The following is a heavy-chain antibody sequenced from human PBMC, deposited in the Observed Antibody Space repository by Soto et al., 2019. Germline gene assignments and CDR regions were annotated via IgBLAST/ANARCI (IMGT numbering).Heavy chain of an antibody. CDR2: IVPIYRTA. CDR3: VRDSGAKLSSS. Sequence: SVKVSCKASGGTFSSYRINWVRQAPGQGLEWVGGIVPIYRTADYAQKFQGRVTITADESARTSYMGLRSLKSQDTAAYYCVRDSGAKLSSSWGQGTLVTVSS. J-gene: IGHJ4*02. CDR1: GGTFSSYR. D-gene: IGHD6-13*01. V-gene: IGHV1-69*13.